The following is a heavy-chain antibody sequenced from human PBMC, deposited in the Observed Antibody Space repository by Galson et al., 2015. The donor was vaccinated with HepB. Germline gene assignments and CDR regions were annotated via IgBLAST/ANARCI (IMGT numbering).Heavy chain of an antibody. D-gene: IGHD6-13*01. CDR2: ISSSSSYI. V-gene: IGHV3-21*01. CDR3: ARDGLSIAAEGAFDI. CDR1: GSTFSSYS. Sequence: SLRLSCAASGSTFSSYSMNWVRQAPGKGLEWVSSISSSSSYIYYADSVKGRFTISRDNAKNSLYLQMNSLRAEDTAVYHCARDGLSIAAEGAFDIWGQGTMVTVSS. J-gene: IGHJ3*02.